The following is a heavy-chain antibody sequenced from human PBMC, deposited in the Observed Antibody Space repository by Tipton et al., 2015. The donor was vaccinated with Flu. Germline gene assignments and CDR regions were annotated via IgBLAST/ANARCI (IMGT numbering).Heavy chain of an antibody. CDR2: IKEDGRET. D-gene: IGHD1-1*01. Sequence: SLRLSCVASGFDFSDYWMTWVRQAPGKGLEWVANIKEDGRETYYADPVKGRFTISRDNAKRSLFLQMNSLRAEDTAVYYCVQLKFLWGQGTLVSVSS. V-gene: IGHV3-7*01. J-gene: IGHJ4*02. CDR1: GFDFSDYW. CDR3: VQLKFL.